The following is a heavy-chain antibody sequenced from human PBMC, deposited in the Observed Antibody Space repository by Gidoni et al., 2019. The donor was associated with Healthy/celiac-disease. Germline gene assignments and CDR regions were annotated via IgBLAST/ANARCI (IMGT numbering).Heavy chain of an antibody. D-gene: IGHD3-9*01. CDR3: ARETYDILTGYQRYYFDY. CDR2: ISSSSSTI. CDR1: GFTFSSYS. J-gene: IGHJ4*02. V-gene: IGHV3-48*01. Sequence: EVQLVESGGGLVQPGGPLRLSCAVSGFTFSSYSMNWVRQAPGKGLEWVSYISSSSSTIYYADSVKGRFTISRDNAKNSLYLQMNSLRAEDTAVYYCARETYDILTGYQRYYFDYWGQGTLVTVSS.